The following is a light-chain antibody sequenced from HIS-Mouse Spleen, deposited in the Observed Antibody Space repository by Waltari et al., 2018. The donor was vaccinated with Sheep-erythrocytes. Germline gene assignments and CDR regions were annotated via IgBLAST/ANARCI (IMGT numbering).Light chain of an antibody. CDR1: QCISSY. V-gene: IGKV1D-8*02. J-gene: IGKJ3*01. CDR2: AAS. Sequence: AIWMTQSPSLLSASTGYRVTISCRMSQCISSYLAWYQQKPGKAPELLIYAASTLQSGVPSRFSGSGSGTDFTLTISCLQSEDFATYYCQQYYSFPFTFGPGTKVDIK. CDR3: QQYYSFPFT.